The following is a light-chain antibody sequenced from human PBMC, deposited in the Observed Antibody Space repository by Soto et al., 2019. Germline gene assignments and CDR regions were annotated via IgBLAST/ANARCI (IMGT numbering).Light chain of an antibody. CDR3: QQRYNWLT. CDR2: DTS. V-gene: IGKV3-11*01. Sequence: EIVLTRSPATLSLSPGERATLSCRASQSVTKYLAWYQQKPGQAPRLLIYDTSNRAPGIPARFSGSGSGTDFTLTINNLESEDSGIYYCQQRYNWLTFGGGTKVDIK. J-gene: IGKJ4*01. CDR1: QSVTKY.